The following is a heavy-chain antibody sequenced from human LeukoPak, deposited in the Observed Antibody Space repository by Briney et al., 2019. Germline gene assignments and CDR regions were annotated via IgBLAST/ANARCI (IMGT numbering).Heavy chain of an antibody. D-gene: IGHD2-2*01. CDR3: ARDRGGDIVVVPAAPELYFDY. J-gene: IGHJ4*02. CDR1: GYSISSGYY. V-gene: IGHV4-38-2*02. Sequence: SETLSLTCTVSGYSISSGYYWGWIRQPPGKGLEWIGSIYHSGSTYYNPSLKSRVTISVDTSKNQFSLKLSSVTAADTAVYYCARDRGGDIVVVPAAPELYFDYWGQGTLVTVSS. CDR2: IYHSGST.